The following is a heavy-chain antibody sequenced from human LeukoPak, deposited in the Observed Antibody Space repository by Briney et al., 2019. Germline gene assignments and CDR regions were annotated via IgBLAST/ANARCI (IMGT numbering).Heavy chain of an antibody. CDR1: GFTFSSYA. D-gene: IGHD2-15*01. J-gene: IGHJ4*02. Sequence: PGGSLRLSCAASGFTFSSYAMSWVRQAPGKGLEWVSGISGSGDNTYYADSVKGRFTISRDNSKNTLYLQMNSLRAEDTAVYYCAKLRLVAAPIDYWGQGTLVTVSS. V-gene: IGHV3-23*01. CDR2: ISGSGDNT. CDR3: AKLRLVAAPIDY.